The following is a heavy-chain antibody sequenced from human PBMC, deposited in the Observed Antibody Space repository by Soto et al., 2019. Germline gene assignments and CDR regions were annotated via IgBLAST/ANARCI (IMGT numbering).Heavy chain of an antibody. V-gene: IGHV3-23*01. D-gene: IGHD6-25*01. Sequence: EVQLLESGGGLVQPGRSLRLSCAASGFTFSSYAMSWVRQAPGKGLEWVSAISGSGGTTYYAASVKGRFTISRDNSKNTLFLQRNSTRAEDTAVYYCAKFFVETGGSSGWPWTFHYWGQGTLVTVSS. CDR2: ISGSGGTT. CDR1: GFTFSSYA. J-gene: IGHJ4*02. CDR3: AKFFVETGGSSGWPWTFHY.